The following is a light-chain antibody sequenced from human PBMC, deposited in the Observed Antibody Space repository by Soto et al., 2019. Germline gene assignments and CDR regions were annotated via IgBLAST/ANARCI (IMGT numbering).Light chain of an antibody. Sequence: QSALTLPASVSGSPGQSITISCTGTSSDVGGYNYVSWYQQQHPGKAPKLMIYDVSNRPSGVSNRFSGSKSGNTASLTISGLQAEDEADYYCSSYTSSSTLVFGGGTKLTVL. CDR1: SSDVGGYNY. CDR2: DVS. J-gene: IGLJ2*01. V-gene: IGLV2-14*03. CDR3: SSYTSSSTLV.